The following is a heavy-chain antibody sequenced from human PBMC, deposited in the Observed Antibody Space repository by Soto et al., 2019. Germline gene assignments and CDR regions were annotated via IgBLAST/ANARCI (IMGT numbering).Heavy chain of an antibody. V-gene: IGHV4-61*01. D-gene: IGHD6-6*01. J-gene: IGHJ4*02. CDR1: GASVSSGSNY. CDR3: ARGPLGYSSSHFFDQ. CDR2: IYYSGST. Sequence: PSETLSLSCSVSGASVSSGSNYLSWIRQSPGKGMVRIGSIYYSGSTNYNPSLKSRVTISVDTSKNQFSLKVSSVNAADTAVYFCARGPLGYSSSHFFDQWGQGTLVTVS.